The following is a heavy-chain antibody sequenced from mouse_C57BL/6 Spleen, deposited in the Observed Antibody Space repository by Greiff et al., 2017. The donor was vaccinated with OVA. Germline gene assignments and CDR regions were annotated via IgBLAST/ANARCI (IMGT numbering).Heavy chain of an antibody. CDR1: GFTFSSYG. D-gene: IGHD2-3*01. V-gene: IGHV5-6*01. CDR3: ARHLSLYAMDY. J-gene: IGHJ4*01. Sequence: EVMLVESGGDLVKPGGSLKLSCAASGFTFSSYGMSWVRQTPDKRLEWVATISSGGSYTYYPDSVKGRFTISRDNAKNTLYLQMSSLKSEDTAMYYCARHLSLYAMDYWGQGTSVTVSS. CDR2: ISSGGSYT.